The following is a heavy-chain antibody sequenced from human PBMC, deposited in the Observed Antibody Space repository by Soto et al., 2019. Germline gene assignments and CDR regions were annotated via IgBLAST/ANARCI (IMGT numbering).Heavy chain of an antibody. Sequence: GGSLRLSCAASGFTFSSYGMHWVRQAPGKGLEWVAVIWYDGSNKYYADSVKGRFTISRDNAKNLLYLQMNSLRAEDTAVYYCARGDYYDTSGPFSDAFDIWGQGTRVTVSS. CDR3: ARGDYYDTSGPFSDAFDI. CDR2: IWYDGSNK. V-gene: IGHV3-33*08. CDR1: GFTFSSYG. J-gene: IGHJ3*02. D-gene: IGHD3-22*01.